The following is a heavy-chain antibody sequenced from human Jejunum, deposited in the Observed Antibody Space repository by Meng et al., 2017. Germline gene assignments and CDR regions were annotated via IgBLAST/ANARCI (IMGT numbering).Heavy chain of an antibody. CDR1: GGPMTSYY. D-gene: IGHD2-2*01. CDR2: IHYSGGT. CDR3: ARIFCSGTSCPAGWQYGMDV. V-gene: IGHV4-59*01. Sequence: SETLSLTCTVSGGPMTSYYWSWIRQPQGRGLEWIGYIHYSGGTMYNPSLKTRLTISVDTSKSQFSLKVPSVTAADTAVYYCARIFCSGTSCPAGWQYGMDVWGQGTTVTVSS. J-gene: IGHJ6*02.